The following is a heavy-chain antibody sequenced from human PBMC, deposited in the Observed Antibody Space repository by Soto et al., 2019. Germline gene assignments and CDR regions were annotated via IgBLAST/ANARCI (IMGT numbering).Heavy chain of an antibody. Sequence: SETLSLTCTVSGGSISSYYWSWIRQPPGKGLEWIGYIYYSGSTNYNPSLKSRVTISVDTSKNQFSLKLSSVTAADTAVYYCARHSLLNSKAWYMDVWGKGTTVTVSS. D-gene: IGHD4-4*01. CDR1: GGSISSYY. CDR2: IYYSGST. V-gene: IGHV4-59*08. J-gene: IGHJ6*03. CDR3: ARHSLLNSKAWYMDV.